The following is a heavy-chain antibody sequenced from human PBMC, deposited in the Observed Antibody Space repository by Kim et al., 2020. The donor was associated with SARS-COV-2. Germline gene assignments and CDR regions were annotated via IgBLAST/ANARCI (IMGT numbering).Heavy chain of an antibody. D-gene: IGHD5-12*01. V-gene: IGHV5-51*01. Sequence: GESLKISCKASGYIFSHYWIAWVRQMPGKGLEWMGIIYPDDSDVRYSPSFQGQVTISADKSTTSAHLQWTSLKASDTALYYCARRGYSDYTLDLWGQGTLVTVSS. CDR3: ARRGYSDYTLDL. CDR1: GYIFSHYW. J-gene: IGHJ4*02. CDR2: IYPDDSDV.